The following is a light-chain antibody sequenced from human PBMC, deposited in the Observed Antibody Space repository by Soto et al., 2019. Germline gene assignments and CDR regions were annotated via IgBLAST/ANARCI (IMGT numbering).Light chain of an antibody. J-gene: IGKJ4*01. CDR2: GAS. CDR1: QSVSSTY. CDR3: QQYAGSPLA. Sequence: EIVLTQSPGTLSLSPGERATLSCRASQSVSSTYLAWYQQRPGQAPRLLIYGASSRATGIPDRFSGSGSGTDFTLTISRLEPEAFAVYYCQQYAGSPLAFGGGTKVEIK. V-gene: IGKV3-20*01.